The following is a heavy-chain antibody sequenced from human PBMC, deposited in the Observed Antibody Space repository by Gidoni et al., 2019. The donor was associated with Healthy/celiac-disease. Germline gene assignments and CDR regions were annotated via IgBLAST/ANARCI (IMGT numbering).Heavy chain of an antibody. CDR1: GGSISTGAYY. D-gene: IGHD5-12*01. J-gene: IGHJ4*02. V-gene: IGHV4-31*03. CDR3: ARESRGRDGYNGAFFVY. CDR2: IYDSGST. Sequence: QVQLQESGPGLVKPSQTLSLTCPVSGGSISTGAYYWSWIRQHPGKGLEWIGYIYDSGSTYYNPSLKSRVTRSVDTSKSQFSLKLSSVTAADTAVYYCARESRGRDGYNGAFFVYWGQGTLVTVSS.